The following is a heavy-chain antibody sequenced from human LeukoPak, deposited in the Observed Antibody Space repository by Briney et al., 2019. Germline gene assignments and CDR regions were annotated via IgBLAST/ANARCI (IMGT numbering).Heavy chain of an antibody. CDR3: ARGDGSHRREDGFDP. V-gene: IGHV4-30-4*08. CDR2: IYYSGST. Sequence: SQTLSLTCTVSGGSISSGDYYWSRIRQPPGKGLEWIGYIYYSGSTYYNPSLKSRVTISVDTSKNQFSLKLSSVTAADTAVYYCARGDGSHRREDGFDPWGQGTLVTVSS. J-gene: IGHJ5*02. CDR1: GGSISSGDYY. D-gene: IGHD5-24*01.